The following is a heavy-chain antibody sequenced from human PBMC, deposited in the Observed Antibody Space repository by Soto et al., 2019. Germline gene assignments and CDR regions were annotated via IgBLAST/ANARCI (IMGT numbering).Heavy chain of an antibody. CDR2: ISYDGSNK. J-gene: IGHJ4*02. Sequence: GGSLRLSCAASELPFSIYAMHWVRQAPGKGLEWVAVISYDGSNKYYADSVKGRFTISRDNSKNTLYLQMNSLRAEDTAVYYCATSVGSTGDYWGQGTLVTVSS. CDR3: ATSVGSTGDY. D-gene: IGHD2-2*03. V-gene: IGHV3-30-3*01. CDR1: ELPFSIYA.